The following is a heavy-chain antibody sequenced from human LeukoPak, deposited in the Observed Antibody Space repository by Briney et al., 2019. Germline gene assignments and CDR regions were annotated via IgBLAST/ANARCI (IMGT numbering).Heavy chain of an antibody. V-gene: IGHV3-30-3*01. D-gene: IGHD2-21*01. J-gene: IGHJ2*01. CDR1: AFTFSSFA. CDR3: ARGSVVPGDWYFDL. Sequence: PGGSLRLSCAASAFTFSSFAMHWVRQAPGKGLEWVAVISFDGVHKFYADSMRSRFTISRDNSKNTLFLQMNTLRADDTAVYYCARGSVVPGDWYFDLWGRGTLVTVSS. CDR2: ISFDGVHK.